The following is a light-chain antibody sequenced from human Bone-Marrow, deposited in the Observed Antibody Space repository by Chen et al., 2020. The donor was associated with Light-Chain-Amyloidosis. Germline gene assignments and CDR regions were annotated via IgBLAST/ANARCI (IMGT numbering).Light chain of an antibody. CDR3: SSYTITNTLV. Sequence: QSALTQPASVSGSSGQSITISFTGTSSDVGGDNHVSWYQQHPDKAPKLMIYEVTNRPSWVPDRFSGSKSDNTASLTISGHQTEDEADYFCSSYTITNTLVFGSGTRVTVL. CDR2: EVT. V-gene: IGLV2-14*01. CDR1: SSDVGGDNH. J-gene: IGLJ1*01.